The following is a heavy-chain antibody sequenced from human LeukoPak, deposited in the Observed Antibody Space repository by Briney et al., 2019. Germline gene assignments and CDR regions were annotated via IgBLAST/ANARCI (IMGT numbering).Heavy chain of an antibody. Sequence: ASVNVSCKASGYTFTGYYMHWVRQAPGQGLEWMGRINPNSGGTNYAQKFQGRVTMTRDTSIGTAYMELSRLRSDDTAVYYCARDRSTAMAIFDYWGQGTLVTVSS. D-gene: IGHD5-18*01. V-gene: IGHV1-2*06. CDR2: INPNSGGT. CDR3: ARDRSTAMAIFDY. CDR1: GYTFTGYY. J-gene: IGHJ4*02.